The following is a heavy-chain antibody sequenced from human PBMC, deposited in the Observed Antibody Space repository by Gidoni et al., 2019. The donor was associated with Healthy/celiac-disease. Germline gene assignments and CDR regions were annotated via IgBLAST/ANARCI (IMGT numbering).Heavy chain of an antibody. V-gene: IGHV1-18*01. CDR1: RYSFTSFG. CDR3: AREEQLVRGY. J-gene: IGHJ4*02. CDR2: ISAYNGNT. D-gene: IGHD6-6*01. Sequence: HVQLVQSGAQVTKPAASVKASCNAPRYSFTSFGISWVRQVPGQGPERMGWISAYNGNTNYARKLQGRVTMTTDTSTSTAYMELRSLRSGDTAVYYCAREEQLVRGYWGQGTLVTVSS.